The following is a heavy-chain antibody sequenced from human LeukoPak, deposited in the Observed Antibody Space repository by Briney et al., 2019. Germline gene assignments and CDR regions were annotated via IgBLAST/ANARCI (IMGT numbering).Heavy chain of an antibody. D-gene: IGHD3-22*01. CDR1: GFTVSSNY. CDR3: ATYDSSGYYPDY. CDR2: IYSGGST. V-gene: IGHV3-53*01. Sequence: GGSLRLSCAASGFTVSSNYMSWVRHAPGKGLEGVSVIYSGGSTYYADSVKGRFTISRDNSKNTLYLQMNSLRAEDTAVYYCATYDSSGYYPDYWGQGTLVTVSS. J-gene: IGHJ4*02.